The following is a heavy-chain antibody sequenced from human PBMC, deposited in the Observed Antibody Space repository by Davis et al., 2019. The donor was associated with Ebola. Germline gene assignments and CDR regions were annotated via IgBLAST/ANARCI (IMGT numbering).Heavy chain of an antibody. CDR3: AKRATVKVAGANYYNAMDV. CDR1: GFTFSTYA. J-gene: IGHJ6*04. CDR2: ISGSGGDP. D-gene: IGHD6-19*01. Sequence: GESLKISCAASGFTFSTYAMTWVRQAPGKGLEWVSRISGSGGDPHYADSVKVRFTISRDNSKNTLYLQMNSLRAEDTAVFYCAKRATVKVAGANYYNAMDVWGKGTTVTVSS. V-gene: IGHV3-23*01.